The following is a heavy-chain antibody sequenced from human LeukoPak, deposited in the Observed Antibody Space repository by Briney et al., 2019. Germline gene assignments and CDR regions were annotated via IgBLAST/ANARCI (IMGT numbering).Heavy chain of an antibody. CDR1: GFNFNLYW. J-gene: IGHJ6*02. CDR2: ISQDGSET. D-gene: IGHD2-8*02. CDR3: ARAGGPHTVDV. Sequence: GGSLRLSCAASGFNFNLYWMSWVRQAPGKGLEWVADISQDGSETYYVDSVKGRLTISRDNAKNTLFLQMNSLRAEDTAVFYCARAGGPHTVDVWGQGTTVTVSS. V-gene: IGHV3-7*01.